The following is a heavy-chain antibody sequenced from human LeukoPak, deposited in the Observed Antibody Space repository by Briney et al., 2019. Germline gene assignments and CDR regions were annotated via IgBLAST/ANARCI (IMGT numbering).Heavy chain of an antibody. D-gene: IGHD3/OR15-3a*01. V-gene: IGHV3-23*01. Sequence: GGSLRLSCAASGITFGSSAMSWVRQAPGKGLGWVSAIDGSGQTTYYADSVKGRFTISRDNSKNTLYLQLTSLRVDDTAVYYCAKVATWTYLDSWGQGTLVTVSS. CDR3: AKVATWTYLDS. CDR2: IDGSGQTT. J-gene: IGHJ4*02. CDR1: GITFGSSA.